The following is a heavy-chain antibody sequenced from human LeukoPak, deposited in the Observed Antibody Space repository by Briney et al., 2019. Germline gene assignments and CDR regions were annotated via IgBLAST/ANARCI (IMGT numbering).Heavy chain of an antibody. D-gene: IGHD6-13*01. CDR3: VRGLISAAGTFDY. V-gene: IGHV3-30*02. CDR2: IHYDGSSV. CDR1: GFIFSSFG. J-gene: IGHJ4*02. Sequence: GGSLRLSCAASGFIFSSFGVHWVRQAPGKGLEWAAFIHYDGSSVHYADSVKGRFTISRDNSKNTLYLQMNSLREEDTAVYYCVRGLISAAGTFDYWGQGTLVTVSS.